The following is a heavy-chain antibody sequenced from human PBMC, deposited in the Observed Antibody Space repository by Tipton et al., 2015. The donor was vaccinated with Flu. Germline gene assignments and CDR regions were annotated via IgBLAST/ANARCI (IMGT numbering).Heavy chain of an antibody. CDR2: IYYSGST. V-gene: IGHV4-59*01. CDR1: GGSISSYY. J-gene: IGHJ5*02. Sequence: LRLSCTVSGGSISSYYWSWIRQPPGKGLEWIGNIYYSGSTNYNPSLKSRVTISIDTSKNQFSLKLSSVTAADTAVYYCARQPYCSGGSCYSRGWFDPWGQGTLVTVSS. D-gene: IGHD2-15*01. CDR3: ARQPYCSGGSCYSRGWFDP.